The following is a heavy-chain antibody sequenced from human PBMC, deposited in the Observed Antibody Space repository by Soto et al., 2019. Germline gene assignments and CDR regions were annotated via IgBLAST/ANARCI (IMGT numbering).Heavy chain of an antibody. Sequence: QVQLQESGPGLLRPSQTLSLACTVSGGSIDTDNYCWSWIRQAPGKGLEWIGHTYDGGRTYSNPSVKSGATISVDMSKNQLSLKLNSVTADDTAVYYCARGHLSDKDDSWGQGILVTVSS. J-gene: IGHJ4*02. D-gene: IGHD2-15*01. CDR1: GGSIDTDNYC. CDR3: ARGHLSDKDDS. V-gene: IGHV4-30-4*01. CDR2: TYDGGRT.